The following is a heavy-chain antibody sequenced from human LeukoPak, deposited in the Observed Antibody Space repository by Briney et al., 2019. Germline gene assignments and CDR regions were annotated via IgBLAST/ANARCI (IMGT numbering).Heavy chain of an antibody. CDR2: IRSKADGGTT. Sequence: GGSLRLSCEVSGFTFTDAWLSWVRQAPGNGLEWVGRIRSKADGGTTDYAAPVKGRFTISRDNSKNTLFLQMESLKMEDTAVYSCTTGYGTIDFWGQGTLVTVSS. V-gene: IGHV3-15*01. CDR1: GFTFTDAW. CDR3: TTGYGTIDF. D-gene: IGHD4-17*01. J-gene: IGHJ4*02.